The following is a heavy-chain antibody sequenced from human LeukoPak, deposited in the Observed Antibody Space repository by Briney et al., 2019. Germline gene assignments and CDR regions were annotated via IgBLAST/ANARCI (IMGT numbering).Heavy chain of an antibody. V-gene: IGHV3-30*04. D-gene: IGHD1-26*01. CDR1: GFTFSSYA. Sequence: PGGSLRLSCAASGFTFSSYAMHWVRQAPGKGLEWVAVISYDGSNKYYADSVKGRFTISRDNSKNTLYLQMNSLRAEDTAVYYCASNGLRSGKEYYFDYWGQGTLVTVSS. CDR2: ISYDGSNK. CDR3: ASNGLRSGKEYYFDY. J-gene: IGHJ4*02.